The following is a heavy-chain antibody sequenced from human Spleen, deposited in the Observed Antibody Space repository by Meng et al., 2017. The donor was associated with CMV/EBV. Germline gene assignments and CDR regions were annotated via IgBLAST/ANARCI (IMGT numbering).Heavy chain of an antibody. D-gene: IGHD2-2*01. CDR3: ARATTAVVPAAVSY. CDR2: ISYDGSNK. J-gene: IGHJ4*02. Sequence: GESLKISCAASGFTFSSYAMHWVRQAPGKGLEWVAVISYDGSNKYYADSVKGRFTIFRDNAKNSLYLQMSSVRAEDTAVYYCARATTAVVPAAVSYWGQGTLVTVSS. V-gene: IGHV3-30*04. CDR1: GFTFSSYA.